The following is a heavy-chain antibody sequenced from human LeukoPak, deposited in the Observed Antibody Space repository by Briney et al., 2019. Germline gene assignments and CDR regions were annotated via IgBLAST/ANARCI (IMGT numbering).Heavy chain of an antibody. CDR1: GGPISNYY. Sequence: PSGTLSLTCTVSGGPISNYYWSWIRQPAGKGLEWIGRIYSSGDTNYNPSLKSRVTMSVDTSKNQFSLKLTSVTAADTAVYYCARADTFYSGGFDSWGQGTLVTVSS. CDR3: ARADTFYSGGFDS. V-gene: IGHV4-4*07. D-gene: IGHD2-15*01. CDR2: IYSSGDT. J-gene: IGHJ4*02.